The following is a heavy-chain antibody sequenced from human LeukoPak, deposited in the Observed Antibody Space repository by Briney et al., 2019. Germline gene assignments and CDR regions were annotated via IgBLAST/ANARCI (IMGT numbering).Heavy chain of an antibody. CDR2: IHYSGTT. V-gene: IGHV4-39*01. CDR1: GDSVSSGSYY. CDR3: ARRRGDLNWFDP. D-gene: IGHD3-10*01. Sequence: SETLSLTCTVSGDSVSSGSYYWGWIRQPPGKGLECIGGIHYSGTTYHTPSLKSRATLSVDTSENQFSLELTSMTAADTAVYYCARRRGDLNWFDPWGQGTLVTVSS. J-gene: IGHJ5*02.